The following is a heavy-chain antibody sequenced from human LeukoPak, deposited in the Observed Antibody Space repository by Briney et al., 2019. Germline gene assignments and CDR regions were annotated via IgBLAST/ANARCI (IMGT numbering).Heavy chain of an antibody. D-gene: IGHD1-26*01. CDR2: IYYSGST. V-gene: IGHV4-31*03. CDR3: ARVRVWEPDYYYFDY. J-gene: IGHJ4*02. Sequence: PSETLSLTCTVSGGSISSGGYYWSWIRQHPGKGLEWIGYIYYSGSTYYNPSLKSRVTISVDTSKNQFSLKLSSVTAADTAVYYCARVRVWEPDYYYFDYWGQGTLVTVSS. CDR1: GGSISSGGYY.